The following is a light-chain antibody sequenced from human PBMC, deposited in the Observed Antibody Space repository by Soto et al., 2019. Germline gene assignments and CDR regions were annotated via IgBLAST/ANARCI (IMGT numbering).Light chain of an antibody. CDR2: GGS. Sequence: LVLTQSPGTLSFSPGHRSTLSFSASQSVSLTYLAWYQQKPGQAPRLLIYGGSSRATGIPDRFSGSGSGTDFTLTISRLEPEDFAVYYCQQYNNWPPITFGQGTRLEIK. V-gene: IGKV3-20*01. CDR1: QSVSLTY. J-gene: IGKJ5*01. CDR3: QQYNNWPPIT.